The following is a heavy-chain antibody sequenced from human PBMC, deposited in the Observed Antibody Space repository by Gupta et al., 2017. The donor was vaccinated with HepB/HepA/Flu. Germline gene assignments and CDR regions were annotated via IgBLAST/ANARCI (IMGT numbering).Heavy chain of an antibody. CDR1: GFRLSDYT. CDR2: ISTTGGDT. J-gene: IGHJ4*02. CDR3: ANRSFDVTSGDFDS. D-gene: IGHD3-9*01. Sequence: EVQLLESGGGLVQPGGSLRLSCAASGFRLSDYTMSWVRQAPGNGLEWVSGISTTGGDTYYADSVKGRFTISRDNSKNTLYLQMNSLRAEDTAVYYCANRSFDVTSGDFDSWGPGNLVTVSS. V-gene: IGHV3-23*01.